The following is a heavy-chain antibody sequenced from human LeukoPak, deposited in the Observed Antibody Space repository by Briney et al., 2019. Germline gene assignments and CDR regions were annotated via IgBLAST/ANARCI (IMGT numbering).Heavy chain of an antibody. D-gene: IGHD1-26*01. CDR2: INHSGST. J-gene: IGHJ6*02. V-gene: IGHV4-34*01. CDR3: ARGRYSGSYYGIRYYYYGMDA. Sequence: SETLSLTCAVYGGSFSGYYWSWIRQPPGKGLEWIGEINHSGSTNYNPSLKSRVTISVDTSKNQFSLKLSSVTAADTAVYYCARGRYSGSYYGIRYYYYGMDAWGQGTTVTVSS. CDR1: GGSFSGYY.